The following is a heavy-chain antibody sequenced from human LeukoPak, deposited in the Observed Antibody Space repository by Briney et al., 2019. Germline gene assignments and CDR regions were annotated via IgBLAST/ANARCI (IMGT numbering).Heavy chain of an antibody. CDR2: ISSSGSPI. CDR3: AKDRSTDSSGWYVDAFDI. V-gene: IGHV3-11*01. Sequence: PGGSLRLSCATSGFTFSDYYMSWIRQAPGKGLEWVSYISSSGSPIYYADSVKGRFTISRDNSKNTLYLQMNSLRAEDTAVYYCAKDRSTDSSGWYVDAFDIWGQGTMVTVSS. D-gene: IGHD6-19*01. CDR1: GFTFSDYY. J-gene: IGHJ3*02.